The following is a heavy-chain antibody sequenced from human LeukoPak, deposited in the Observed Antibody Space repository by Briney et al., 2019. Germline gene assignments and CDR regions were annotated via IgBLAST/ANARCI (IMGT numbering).Heavy chain of an antibody. V-gene: IGHV5-10-1*01. J-gene: IGHJ5*02. D-gene: IGHD4-17*01. CDR3: AMETTVKDNNWFDP. CDR2: IDPSDSYT. Sequence: GESLKISCKGSGYSFTSYWISWVRQMPGKGLEWMGRIDPSDSYTNYSPSFQGHVTISADKSISTAYLQWSSLKAPDTAMYYCAMETTVKDNNWFDPWGQGTLVTVSS. CDR1: GYSFTSYW.